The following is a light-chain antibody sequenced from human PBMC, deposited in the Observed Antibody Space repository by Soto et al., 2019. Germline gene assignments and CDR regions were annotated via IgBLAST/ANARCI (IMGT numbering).Light chain of an antibody. CDR3: QQYNSYPGYT. Sequence: DIQMTQSPSTLSASVGDRVTITCRASQSISSWLAWYQQKPGKAPKLLIYDASSLESGVPSRFSGSGSGTEFTLTISSLQPDDFATYYCQQYNSYPGYTSGQGTKLEIK. CDR1: QSISSW. J-gene: IGKJ2*01. CDR2: DAS. V-gene: IGKV1-5*01.